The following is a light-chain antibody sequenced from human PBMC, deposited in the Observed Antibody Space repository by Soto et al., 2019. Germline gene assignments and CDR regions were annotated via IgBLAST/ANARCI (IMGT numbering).Light chain of an antibody. CDR3: RSYTSSSTWV. J-gene: IGLJ3*02. CDR2: EVS. CDR1: SSDVGSYNR. V-gene: IGLV2-18*02. Sequence: QSALTQPPSVSGSPGQSVTISCTGTSSDVGSYNRVSWYQQPPGTAPKLMIYEVSNRPSGVPDRFSGSKSDNTASLTISGLQAEDEADYYCRSYTSSSTWVFGGGTKITVL.